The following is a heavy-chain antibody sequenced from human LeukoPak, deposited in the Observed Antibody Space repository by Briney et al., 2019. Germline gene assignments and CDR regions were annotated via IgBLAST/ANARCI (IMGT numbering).Heavy chain of an antibody. CDR1: GFTFSSYW. CDR3: ASIPIPTVTGGY. CDR2: INTDGSST. Sequence: GGSLRLSCAASGFTFSSYWMHWVRQAPGKGLVWVSRINTDGSSTSYADSVKGRFTISRDNAKNTLYLQMNSLRAEDTAAYYCASIPIPTVTGGYWGQGTLVTVSS. V-gene: IGHV3-74*01. D-gene: IGHD4-17*01. J-gene: IGHJ4*02.